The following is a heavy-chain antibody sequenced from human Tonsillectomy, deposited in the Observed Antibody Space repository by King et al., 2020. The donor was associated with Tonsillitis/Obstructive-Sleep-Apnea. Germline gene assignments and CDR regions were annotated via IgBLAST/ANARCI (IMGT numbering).Heavy chain of an antibody. CDR1: AFTFSNYG. CDR3: ASGSTNWNPSDGFGV. CDR2: IWFDGSNK. Sequence: VQLVESGGGVVQPGRSLRLSCVASAFTFSNYGMHWVRQAPGKGLEWGAVIWFDGSNKYYADSVKGRFTISRDNSKNTLYLQMNSLRAEDTAVYYCASGSTNWNPSDGFGVWGQGTMVTVSS. J-gene: IGHJ3*01. V-gene: IGHV3-33*01. D-gene: IGHD1-20*01.